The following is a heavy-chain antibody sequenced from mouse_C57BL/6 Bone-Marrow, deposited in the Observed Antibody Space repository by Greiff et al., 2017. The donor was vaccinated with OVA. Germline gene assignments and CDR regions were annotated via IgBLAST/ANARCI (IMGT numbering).Heavy chain of an antibody. J-gene: IGHJ3*01. CDR1: GYTFTSYW. V-gene: IGHV1-64*01. D-gene: IGHD1-1*01. CDR2: IHPNSGST. CDR3: ARNYGSSYSWFAY. Sequence: VQLQQPGAELVKPGASVKLSCKASGYTFTSYWMHWVKQRPGQGLEWIGMIHPNSGSTNYNEKFKSKATLTVDKSSSTAYMQLSSLTSEDSAVYYGARNYGSSYSWFAYWGQGTLVTVSA.